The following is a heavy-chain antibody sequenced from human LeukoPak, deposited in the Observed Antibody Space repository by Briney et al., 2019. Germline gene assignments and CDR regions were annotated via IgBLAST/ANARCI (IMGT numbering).Heavy chain of an antibody. Sequence: GGSLRLSCAASGLTFSSHWMSWVRQAPGKGLEWVANIKHDGSEEYYVDSLKGRFTISRDNAKNSLYLQMNSLRAEDTAVYCCARVVPGLGKAWDYFDYWGQGTLVTVSS. V-gene: IGHV3-7*01. J-gene: IGHJ4*02. CDR1: GLTFSSHW. D-gene: IGHD1-26*01. CDR2: IKHDGSEE. CDR3: ARVVPGLGKAWDYFDY.